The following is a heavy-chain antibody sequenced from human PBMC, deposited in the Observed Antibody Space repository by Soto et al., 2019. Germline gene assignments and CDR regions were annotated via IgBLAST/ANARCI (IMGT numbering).Heavy chain of an antibody. CDR1: GYTFPSYY. D-gene: IGHD2-2*01. Sequence: ASVKVSCKASGYTFPSYYMHWVRQAPGQGLEWLGRINANSGNTSYAHKLQGRVTITTDTSTSTAYMELSSLRSDDTAVFYCARSDIEVVPAPAFDYWGQGTLVTVSS. CDR3: ARSDIEVVPAPAFDY. CDR2: INANSGNT. V-gene: IGHV1-46*01. J-gene: IGHJ4*02.